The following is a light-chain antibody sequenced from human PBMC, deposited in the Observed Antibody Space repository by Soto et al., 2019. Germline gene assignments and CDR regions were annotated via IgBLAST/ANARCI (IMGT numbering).Light chain of an antibody. CDR3: QQYGSSRT. CDR2: GAY. CDR1: QSVSSSY. J-gene: IGKJ1*01. V-gene: IGKV3-20*01. Sequence: EIVLTQSPGTLSLSPGERATLSCRASQSVSSSYLACYQQRPGQAPRLLIYGAYSRATGIPDRFSGSGSGTDFTLTISRLEPEDFAVYYCQQYGSSRTFGQGTKVDIK.